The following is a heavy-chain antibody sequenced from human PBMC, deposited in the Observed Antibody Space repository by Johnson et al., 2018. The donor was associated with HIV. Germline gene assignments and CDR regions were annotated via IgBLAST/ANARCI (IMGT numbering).Heavy chain of an antibody. CDR1: GFTLTNYP. CDR3: ARDWRGEQLVDQGDAFDI. D-gene: IGHD6-6*01. J-gene: IGHJ3*02. CDR2: ISFDGSNK. Sequence: SGFTLTNYPMHWVRQAPGKGLEWVAVISFDGSNKFYADSVKGRFTISRDNSKNTLYLQMNSLRAEDTALYFCARDWRGEQLVDQGDAFDIWGQGTMVTVSS. V-gene: IGHV3-30*04.